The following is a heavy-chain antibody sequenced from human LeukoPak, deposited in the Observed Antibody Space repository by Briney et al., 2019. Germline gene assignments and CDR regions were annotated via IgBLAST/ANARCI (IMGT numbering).Heavy chain of an antibody. V-gene: IGHV4-4*07. CDR1: GGYISNNY. CDR2: IYTSGST. CDR3: ARAPFYYYMDV. Sequence: SETLSLTCTVPGGYISNNYWVWIRQPAGKGLEWIGRIYTSGSTIYNPSLKSRVTISIDTSKNQFSLKLSSVTAADTAVYYCARAPFYYYMDVWGKGTTVTVSS. J-gene: IGHJ6*03.